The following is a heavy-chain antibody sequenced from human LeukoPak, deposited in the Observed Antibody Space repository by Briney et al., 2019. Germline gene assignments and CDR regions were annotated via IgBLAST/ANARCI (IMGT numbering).Heavy chain of an antibody. CDR1: GFTFSSYG. D-gene: IGHD1-26*01. CDR2: IRYDGSNK. V-gene: IGHV3-30*02. J-gene: IGHJ6*03. Sequence: GGSLRLSCAASGFTFSSYGMHWVRQAPGKGLEWVAFIRYDGSNKYYADSVKGRFTISRDNSKNTLYLQMNSLRAEDTAVYYCAKDKGGSYYHYYYYYMDVWGKGTTVTVSS. CDR3: AKDKGGSYYHYYYYYMDV.